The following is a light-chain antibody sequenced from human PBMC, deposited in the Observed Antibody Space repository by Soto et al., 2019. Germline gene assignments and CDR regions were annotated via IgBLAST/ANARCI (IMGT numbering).Light chain of an antibody. CDR1: SSDIGAYNY. Sequence: QSALTQPASVSGSPGQSITISCTGTSSDIGAYNYVSWYQQYPGKAPKLMIFEVSNRPSGVSNRFFGSKSGNTASLIISGLQAEDEADYYCSSYTRSSSTLFGGGTQLTVL. CDR2: EVS. J-gene: IGLJ2*01. CDR3: SSYTRSSSTL. V-gene: IGLV2-14*01.